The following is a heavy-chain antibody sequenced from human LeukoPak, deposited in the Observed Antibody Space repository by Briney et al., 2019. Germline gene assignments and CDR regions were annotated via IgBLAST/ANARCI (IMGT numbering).Heavy chain of an antibody. CDR2: VSLSGLT. V-gene: IGHV4-4*02. J-gene: IGHJ4*02. D-gene: IGHD2-8*01. Sequence: SGTLSLTCGVSGGSITSTNWWSWVRQPPGQGLEWIGEVSLSGLTNYNPSLSSRVIMALDTSKNHLSLHLTSVTAADTAVYYCSRENGAFSPFGYWGQGYLVAVLS. CDR1: GGSITSTNW. CDR3: SRENGAFSPFGY.